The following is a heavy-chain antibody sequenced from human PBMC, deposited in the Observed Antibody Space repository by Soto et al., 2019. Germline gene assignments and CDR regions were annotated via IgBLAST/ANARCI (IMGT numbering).Heavy chain of an antibody. V-gene: IGHV3-23*01. CDR2: LSYSGSRT. J-gene: IGHJ4*02. CDR3: AKSHTALVKFDX. CDR1: GFTFSSCA. Sequence: HPGGSLRLSCEGTGFTFSSCAMNWVRQVPGKGLEWVEGLSYSGSRTFYAESVKVRFTISRDNSKNTVFLQMDSLRAEDAALYFCAKSHTALVKFDXWGQGTLVTVSX. D-gene: IGHD5-18*01.